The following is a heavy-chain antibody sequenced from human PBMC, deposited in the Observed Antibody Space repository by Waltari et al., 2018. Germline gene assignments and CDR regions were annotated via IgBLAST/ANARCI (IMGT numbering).Heavy chain of an antibody. D-gene: IGHD1-26*01. CDR2: IIPSFGTA. Sequence: QVQLVQSGAEVKKPGSSVKVSCKASGGTFSSYAISWVRQAPGQGLEWMGGIIPSFGTAKYAQKVQGRVTITAEESTSTAYMELSSLRSEDTAVYYCAGDQGSGDSGGHDAFDYWGQGTLVTVSS. CDR1: GGTFSSYA. CDR3: AGDQGSGDSGGHDAFDY. J-gene: IGHJ4*02. V-gene: IGHV1-69*12.